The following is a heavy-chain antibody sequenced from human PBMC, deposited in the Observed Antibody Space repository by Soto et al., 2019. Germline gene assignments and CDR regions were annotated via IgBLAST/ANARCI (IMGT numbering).Heavy chain of an antibody. CDR3: ARVWRSVTHHADAFDI. J-gene: IGHJ3*02. V-gene: IGHV4-34*01. D-gene: IGHD4-4*01. CDR1: GGSFSGYY. Sequence: KTSETLSLTCAVYGGSFSGYYWSWIRQPPGKGLEWIGEINHSGSTNYNPSLKSRVTISVDTSKNQFSLKLSSVTAADTAVYYCARVWRSVTHHADAFDIWGQGTMVTVSS. CDR2: INHSGST.